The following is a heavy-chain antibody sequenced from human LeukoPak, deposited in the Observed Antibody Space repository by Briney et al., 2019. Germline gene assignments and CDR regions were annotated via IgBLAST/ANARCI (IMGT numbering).Heavy chain of an antibody. CDR3: ARSYSGYDYLDY. J-gene: IGHJ4*02. CDR1: GYSFPSYW. Sequence: GESLKISCKGSGYSFPSYWITWVRQMPGNGLEWMGRIDPSDTYTNYSPSFHGHVTISADKSISTAYLQWSSLKASDTAMYYCARSYSGYDYLDYWGQGTLVTVSS. D-gene: IGHD5-12*01. CDR2: IDPSDTYT. V-gene: IGHV5-10-1*01.